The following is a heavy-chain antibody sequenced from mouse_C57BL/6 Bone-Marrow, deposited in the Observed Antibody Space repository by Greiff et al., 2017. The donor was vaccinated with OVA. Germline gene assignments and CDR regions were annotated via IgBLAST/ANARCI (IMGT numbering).Heavy chain of an antibody. CDR2: IYPRSGNT. V-gene: IGHV1-81*01. J-gene: IGHJ1*03. Sequence: VKLVESGAELARPGASVKLSCKASGYTLTSYGISWVKQRTGQGLEWIGEIYPRSGNTYYNEKFKGKATLTADKSSSTAYMERRSLTSEDSAVYFCALTQYFDVWGTGTTVTVSS. D-gene: IGHD4-1*01. CDR1: GYTLTSYG. CDR3: ALTQYFDV.